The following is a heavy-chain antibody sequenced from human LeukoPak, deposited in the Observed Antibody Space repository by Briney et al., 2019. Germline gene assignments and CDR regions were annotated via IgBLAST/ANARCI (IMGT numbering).Heavy chain of an antibody. D-gene: IGHD6-19*01. Sequence: SETLSLTCTVSGGSISSYYWSWIRQPPGKGLEWIGYIYYSGSTNYNPSLKSRVTISVDTSKNQFSLKLSSVTAADTAVYYCARFSSGWYSGGDWGQGTLVTVSS. CDR2: IYYSGST. V-gene: IGHV4-59*01. J-gene: IGHJ4*02. CDR1: GGSISSYY. CDR3: ARFSSGWYSGGD.